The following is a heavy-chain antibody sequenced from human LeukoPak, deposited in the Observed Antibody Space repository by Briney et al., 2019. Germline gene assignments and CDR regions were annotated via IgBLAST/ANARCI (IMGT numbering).Heavy chain of an antibody. D-gene: IGHD6-19*01. CDR1: GFIFSSYA. Sequence: GGSLRLSCAASGFIFSSYAMSWVRQAPGKGLEWVSGISGSGGTTYYADSVKGRFTLSRDNSKNMLYLQMNSLRAEDTAVYYCATHFDIAVAGRGLGDYWGQGTLVTVSS. J-gene: IGHJ4*02. CDR2: ISGSGGTT. CDR3: ATHFDIAVAGRGLGDY. V-gene: IGHV3-23*01.